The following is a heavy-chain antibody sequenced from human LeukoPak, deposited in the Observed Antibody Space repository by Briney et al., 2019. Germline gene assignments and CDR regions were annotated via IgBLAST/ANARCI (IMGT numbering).Heavy chain of an antibody. D-gene: IGHD1-26*01. CDR2: ISYDGSNK. V-gene: IGHV3-30-3*01. CDR3: ARAVGSGSYRGSGY. J-gene: IGHJ4*02. Sequence: GGSLRLSCAASGFTFSSNAMHWVRQAPGKGLEWVAVISYDGSNKYYADSVKGRFTISRDNSKNTLYLQMNSLRAEDTAVYYCARAVGSGSYRGSGYWGQGTLVTVSS. CDR1: GFTFSSNA.